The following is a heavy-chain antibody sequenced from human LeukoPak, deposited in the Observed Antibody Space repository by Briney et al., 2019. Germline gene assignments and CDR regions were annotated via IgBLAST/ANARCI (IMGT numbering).Heavy chain of an antibody. CDR3: ARDPYSGSYGADYYYYMDV. CDR1: GFTFSSYE. J-gene: IGHJ6*03. D-gene: IGHD1-26*01. V-gene: IGHV3-48*03. CDR2: ISSSCSTI. Sequence: GVSLRLSCAASGFTFSSYEMNCVRQAPGKGLECVSYISSSCSTIYYADSVKGRFTISRDNAKNSLYLQMNSLRAEDTAVYYCARDPYSGSYGADYYYYMDVWGKGTTVTISS.